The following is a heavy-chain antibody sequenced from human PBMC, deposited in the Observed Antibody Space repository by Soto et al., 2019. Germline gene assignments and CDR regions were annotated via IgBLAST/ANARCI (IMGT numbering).Heavy chain of an antibody. CDR3: ERAQTPTLTFDC. Sequence: PSETLSLTCTASGGSIRNVYWSWIRQPPGKGLEWIGFIFHSGNAKYNPSLKSRVTMSVDTSKNQFSLSMDSVTAADTAVYFCERAQTPTLTFDCWGQGTMVSVSS. CDR1: GGSIRNVY. V-gene: IGHV4-59*01. J-gene: IGHJ4*02. CDR2: IFHSGNA. D-gene: IGHD4-4*01.